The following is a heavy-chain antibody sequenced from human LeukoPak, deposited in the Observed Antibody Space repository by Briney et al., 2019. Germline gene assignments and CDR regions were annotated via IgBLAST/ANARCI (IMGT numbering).Heavy chain of an antibody. CDR1: GGSFSGYY. J-gene: IGHJ5*02. CDR3: ARTYKQLVNWFDP. CDR2: INHSGST. Sequence: SETLSLTCAVYGGSFSGYYWSWIRQPPGKGLEWIGEINHSGSTYYNPSLKSRVTISVDTSKNQFSLKLSSVTAADTAVYYCARTYKQLVNWFDPWGQGTLVTVSS. D-gene: IGHD6-6*01. V-gene: IGHV4-34*01.